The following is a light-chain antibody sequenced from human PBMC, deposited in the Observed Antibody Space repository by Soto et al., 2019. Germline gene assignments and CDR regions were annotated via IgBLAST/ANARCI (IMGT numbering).Light chain of an antibody. CDR1: SSNIGNNY. Sequence: QPVLTQPPSVSAAPGQKATISCSGSSSNIGNNYVSWYQQLPGTAPKLLIYDNNKRPSGIPDRFSGSKSGTSATLGITGLQTGDEADYYCGTWDSSLSSWVFGGGTKLTVL. CDR2: DNN. V-gene: IGLV1-51*01. J-gene: IGLJ3*02. CDR3: GTWDSSLSSWV.